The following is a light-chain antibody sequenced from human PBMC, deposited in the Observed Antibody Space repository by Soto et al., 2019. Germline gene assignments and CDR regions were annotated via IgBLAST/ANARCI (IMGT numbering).Light chain of an antibody. J-gene: IGKJ5*01. CDR3: QQYGSLIT. Sequence: EIVLTQSPATLSLAPGERATLSCRASRSVRSYLAWYQQKPGQAPRLLIYDASNRAAGIPARFSGSGSETDFTLTISNLEPEDSAVYYCQQYGSLITFGQGTRLEIK. V-gene: IGKV3-11*01. CDR1: RSVRSY. CDR2: DAS.